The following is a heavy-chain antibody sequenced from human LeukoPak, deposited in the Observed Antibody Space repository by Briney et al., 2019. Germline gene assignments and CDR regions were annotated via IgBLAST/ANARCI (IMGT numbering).Heavy chain of an antibody. CDR1: GFTFRDYY. CDR3: ARGIVGAAD. D-gene: IGHD1-26*01. Sequence: GGSLRLSCAASGFTFRDYYMNWIRQAPGKGLEWVSYISSSGKSIYYTDSVKGRFTISRDNTKNSLHLQMNSLRAEDTAVYYCARGIVGAADWGQGTLVTVSS. J-gene: IGHJ4*02. CDR2: ISSSGKSI. V-gene: IGHV3-11*01.